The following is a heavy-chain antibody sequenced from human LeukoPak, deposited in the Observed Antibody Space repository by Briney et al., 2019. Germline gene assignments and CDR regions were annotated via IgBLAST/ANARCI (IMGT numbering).Heavy chain of an antibody. J-gene: IGHJ4*02. CDR3: ARGPPRWYYGSGSYYSYFDY. Sequence: ASVKVSCKASGGTFSSYAISWARQVPGQGLEWMGGIIPIFGTANYAQKFQGRVTITADESTSTAYMELSSLRSEDTAVYYCARGPPRWYYGSGSYYSYFDYWGQGTLVTVSS. CDR1: GGTFSSYA. V-gene: IGHV1-69*01. CDR2: IIPIFGTA. D-gene: IGHD3-10*01.